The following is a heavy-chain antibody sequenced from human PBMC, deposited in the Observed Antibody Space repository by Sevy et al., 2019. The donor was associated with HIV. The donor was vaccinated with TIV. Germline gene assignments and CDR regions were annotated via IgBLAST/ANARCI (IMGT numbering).Heavy chain of an antibody. Sequence: LSLTCAASGFTFSKYSMSWIRQTPGKGLEWVSTFSFGCGKINYADSVKGRFTISRDDSRNTFYLQMNSLRAEDTAIYYCAREGCTKHHDYWGQGTVVTVSS. CDR2: FSFGCGKI. D-gene: IGHD2-8*01. V-gene: IGHV3-23*01. CDR1: GFTFSKYS. CDR3: AREGCTKHHDY. J-gene: IGHJ4*02.